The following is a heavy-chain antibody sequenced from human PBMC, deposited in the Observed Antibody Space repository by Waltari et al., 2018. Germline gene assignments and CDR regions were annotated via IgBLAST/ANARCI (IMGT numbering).Heavy chain of an antibody. CDR2: VTGGGVVN. J-gene: IGHJ4*02. Sequence: EVQLLESGGGLIQPGGSLRLSCAGSGFTFNNYGMSWVRQAPGRGLEWVSTVTGGGVVNFYADSAKGRFTISRDNSKRLVYLEMNSLRDEDTAFYYCAKGHEASGLLTAYFDFWGQGTPVTVSS. V-gene: IGHV3-23*01. CDR1: GFTFNNYG. CDR3: AKGHEASGLLTAYFDF. D-gene: IGHD3-3*01.